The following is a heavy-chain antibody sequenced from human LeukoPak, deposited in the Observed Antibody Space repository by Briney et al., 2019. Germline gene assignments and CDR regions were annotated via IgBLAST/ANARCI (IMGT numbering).Heavy chain of an antibody. V-gene: IGHV4-61*02. Sequence: SETLSLTCTVSGGSISSGSYFWNWIRQPAGKGLEWIGRIYPSGSTNYNPSLKSRVTISIDMSKNQFSLKLSSVTAADTAIYYCARSYYYDSSSSKDAFDIWGQGTMVTVSS. CDR1: GGSISSGSYF. CDR3: ARSYYYDSSSSKDAFDI. D-gene: IGHD3-22*01. J-gene: IGHJ3*02. CDR2: IYPSGST.